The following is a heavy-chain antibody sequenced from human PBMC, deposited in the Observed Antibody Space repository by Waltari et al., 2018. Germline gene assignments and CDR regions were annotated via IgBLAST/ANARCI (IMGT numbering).Heavy chain of an antibody. CDR2: ISGSGGST. CDR3: ARSLPSDNPVSPFDY. CDR1: GFTFRSFG. D-gene: IGHD1-20*01. Sequence: EVQLLESGGGLVQPGGSQRLACAAPGFTFRSFGMSWVRQAPGKGLEWVSAISGSGGSTYYADSVKGRFTISRDNSKNTLYLQLNSLRVEDTAVYYCARSLPSDNPVSPFDYWGQGTLVSVSS. V-gene: IGHV3-23*01. J-gene: IGHJ4*02.